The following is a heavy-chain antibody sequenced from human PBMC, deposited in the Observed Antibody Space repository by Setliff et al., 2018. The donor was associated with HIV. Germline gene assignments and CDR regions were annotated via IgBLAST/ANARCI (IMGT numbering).Heavy chain of an antibody. D-gene: IGHD3-10*01. CDR3: ARGADGDFHYYMDV. J-gene: IGHJ6*03. V-gene: IGHV1-69*13. Sequence: GASVKVSCKASGGTFSSYPITWVRQAPGQGLEWMGGIIPMFGTANYAQKFQGRVTITADASTKTAYMELSGLRSEDTAVYYCARGADGDFHYYMDVWGKGTTVTSP. CDR1: GGTFSSYP. CDR2: IIPMFGTA.